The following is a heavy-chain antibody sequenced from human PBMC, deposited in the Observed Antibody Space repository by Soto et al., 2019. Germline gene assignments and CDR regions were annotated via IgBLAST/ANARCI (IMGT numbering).Heavy chain of an antibody. J-gene: IGHJ4*02. CDR2: ISSSGGST. V-gene: IGHV3-23*01. CDR1: GFTFSSYA. Sequence: EVQLLESGGDLIQPGGSLRLSCAASGFTFSSYAMSWVRQAPGKGLGWVSAISSSGGSTFYADSVKGRFTISRDNSRNSLYLQMNSLRAEDKAIYYCAKYQPLSQPRPYFDYWGQGTVVTVSS. D-gene: IGHD6-13*01. CDR3: AKYQPLSQPRPYFDY.